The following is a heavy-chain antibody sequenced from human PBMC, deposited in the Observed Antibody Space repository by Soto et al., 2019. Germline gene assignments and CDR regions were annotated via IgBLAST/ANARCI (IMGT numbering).Heavy chain of an antibody. D-gene: IGHD1-1*01. Sequence: GGSLRLSCAASGFTFSSYGMHWVRQAPGKGLEWVAVISYDGSNKYYADSVKGRFTISRDNSKNTLYLQMNSLRAEDTAVYYCAKDSNDCPAYWGQGTLVTVSS. V-gene: IGHV3-30*18. J-gene: IGHJ4*02. CDR2: ISYDGSNK. CDR3: AKDSNDCPAY. CDR1: GFTFSSYG.